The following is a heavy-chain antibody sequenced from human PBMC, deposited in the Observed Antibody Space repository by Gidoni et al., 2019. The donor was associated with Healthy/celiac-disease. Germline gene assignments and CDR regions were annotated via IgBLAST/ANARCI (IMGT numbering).Heavy chain of an antibody. CDR2: INHSGST. D-gene: IGHD3-22*01. Sequence: QVQLQQWGAGLLKPSETLSLTCAVYGGSFSGYYWSWIRQPPGKGLEWIGEINHSGSTNYNPSLKSRVTISVDTSKNQFSLKLSSVTAADTAVYYCARGPYDSSFHYYYGMDVWGQGTTVTVSS. V-gene: IGHV4-34*01. J-gene: IGHJ6*02. CDR3: ARGPYDSSFHYYYGMDV. CDR1: GGSFSGYY.